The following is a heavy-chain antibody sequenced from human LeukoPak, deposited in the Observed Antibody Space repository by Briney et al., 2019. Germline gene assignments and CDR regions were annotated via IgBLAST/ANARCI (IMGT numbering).Heavy chain of an antibody. CDR2: ISSSSDYI. Sequence: SGGSLRLSCAASGFTFSSYSMNWVRQAPGRGLEWVSSISSSSDYIHYSDAVKGRFTTSRDNPKGSLYLQMDSLTAEDTAVYHCARDPRGSYYYDYWGRGTLVTVSS. J-gene: IGHJ4*02. D-gene: IGHD1-26*01. V-gene: IGHV3-21*01. CDR3: ARDPRGSYYYDY. CDR1: GFTFSSYS.